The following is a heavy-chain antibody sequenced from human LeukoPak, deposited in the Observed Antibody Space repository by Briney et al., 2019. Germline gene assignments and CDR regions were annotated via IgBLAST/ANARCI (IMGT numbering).Heavy chain of an antibody. Sequence: SETLSLTCTVSGGSISSYYWSWIRQPPGKGLEWIGYIYYSGSTNYNPSLKSRVTISVDTSKNQFSLKLSSVTAADTAVYYCARAFEPWFFDYRGQGTLVTVSS. CDR2: IYYSGST. CDR3: ARAFEPWFFDY. V-gene: IGHV4-59*01. J-gene: IGHJ4*02. CDR1: GGSISSYY. D-gene: IGHD1-14*01.